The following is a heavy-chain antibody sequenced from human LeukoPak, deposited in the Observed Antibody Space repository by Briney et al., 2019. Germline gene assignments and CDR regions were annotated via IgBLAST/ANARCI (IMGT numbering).Heavy chain of an antibody. CDR3: AKTSSIVVVPAAMSD. J-gene: IGHJ4*02. V-gene: IGHV3-48*03. CDR1: GFTFSSYE. CDR2: ISSSGSTI. Sequence: GGSLRLSCAASGFTFSSYEMNWVRQAPGKGLEWVSYISSSGSTIYYADSVKGRFTISRDNAKNSLYLQMNSLRAEDTAVYYCAKTSSIVVVPAAMSDWGQGTLVTVSS. D-gene: IGHD2-2*01.